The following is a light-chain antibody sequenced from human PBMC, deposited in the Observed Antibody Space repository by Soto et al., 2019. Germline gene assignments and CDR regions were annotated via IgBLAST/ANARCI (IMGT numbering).Light chain of an antibody. CDR3: QQYGTTPWT. V-gene: IGKV3-11*01. J-gene: IGKJ1*01. Sequence: EIVLTQSPATLSLSPGERATLSCRASQSISYYLAWYQQKPGQAPRLLIYDASNRATGIPARFSGSGSGTDFTLTISSLEPEDFAVYYCQQYGTTPWTFGQGTKV. CDR1: QSISYY. CDR2: DAS.